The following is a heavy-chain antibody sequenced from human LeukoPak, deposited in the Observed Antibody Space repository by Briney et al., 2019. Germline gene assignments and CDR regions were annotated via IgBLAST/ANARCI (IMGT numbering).Heavy chain of an antibody. CDR3: ARRPTPAYSDT. Sequence: GGSLRLSCAASGFPLSSHAMSWVRQAPGKGLEWVSATSSSDAGTYYADSVRGRFTISRDNSKNTLYLQMNSLRAEDAAVYYCARRPTPAYSDTWGQGTLGTVS. J-gene: IGHJ4*02. CDR1: GFPLSSHA. CDR2: TSSSDAGT. V-gene: IGHV3-23*01.